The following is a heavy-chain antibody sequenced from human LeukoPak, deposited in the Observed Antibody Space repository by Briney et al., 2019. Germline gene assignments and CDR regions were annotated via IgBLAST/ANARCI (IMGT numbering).Heavy chain of an antibody. Sequence: SETLSLTCSVSGGSISSYSWTWIRQPPGKGLEWIGFIDYSGSSNYTPSLKSRVTISADPSTNHFSLNLTSVTAADTAVYFCARDHPVADWAPDIWGRGTMVTVSS. CDR1: GGSISSYS. J-gene: IGHJ3*02. CDR3: ARDHPVADWAPDI. D-gene: IGHD3-9*01. CDR2: IDYSGSS. V-gene: IGHV4-59*13.